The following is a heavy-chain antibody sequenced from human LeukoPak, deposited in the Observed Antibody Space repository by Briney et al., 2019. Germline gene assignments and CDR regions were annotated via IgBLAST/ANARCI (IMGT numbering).Heavy chain of an antibody. CDR1: GYTFTSYD. D-gene: IGHD1-26*01. CDR3: ARGPNLAGSMPRGS. J-gene: IGHJ5*02. CDR2: MNPNSGNT. Sequence: ASVKVSCKASGYTFTSYDINWVRQATGQGLEWMGWMNPNSGNTGYAQKFQGRVTITRNTSISTAYMELSSLRSEDTAVYHCARGPNLAGSMPRGSWGQGTLVTVSS. V-gene: IGHV1-8*03.